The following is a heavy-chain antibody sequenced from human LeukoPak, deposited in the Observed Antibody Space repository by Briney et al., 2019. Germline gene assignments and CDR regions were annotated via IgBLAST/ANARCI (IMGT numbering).Heavy chain of an antibody. CDR3: ARDLYRRIAAAGTGLYYFDY. CDR1: GGTFSSYA. Sequence: GASVKVSCKASGGTFSSYAISWVRQAPGQGLEWMGRIIPILGIANYAQKFQGRVTITADKSTSTAYMELSSLRSEDTAVYYCARDLYRRIAAAGTGLYYFDYWGQGTLVTVSS. V-gene: IGHV1-69*04. CDR2: IIPILGIA. D-gene: IGHD6-13*01. J-gene: IGHJ4*02.